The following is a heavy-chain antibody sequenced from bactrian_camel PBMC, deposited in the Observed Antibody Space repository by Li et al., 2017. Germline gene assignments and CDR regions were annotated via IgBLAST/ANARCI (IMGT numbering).Heavy chain of an antibody. V-gene: IGHV3S6*01. J-gene: IGHJ4*01. D-gene: IGHD5*01. CDR3: AARQPCRVWLGYEDPGEYNI. Sequence: HVQLVESGGGSVQAGGTLRLTCAASGYTASTYCMAWFRQAPGKEREGVGARYSEDRISFTRYGDSVKGRFTLLHTRANNTLDLQMNTLKPEDSAVYYCAARQPCRVWLGYEDPGEYNIWGQGTQVTVS. CDR1: GYTASTYC. CDR2: RYSEDRISFT.